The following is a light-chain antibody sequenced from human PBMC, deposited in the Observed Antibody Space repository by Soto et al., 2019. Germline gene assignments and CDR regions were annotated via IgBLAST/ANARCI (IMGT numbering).Light chain of an antibody. CDR1: QSVSSN. Sequence: EIVMTQSPATLSVSPGERATLSCRASQSVSSNLAWYQQKPGQAPRLLIYGASTRATGIPARFRGSRSGTEFTLTVSSLQSEDFAVYYWQQYNNWPALTFGGGTKVEIK. CDR3: QQYNNWPALT. J-gene: IGKJ4*01. V-gene: IGKV3-15*01. CDR2: GAS.